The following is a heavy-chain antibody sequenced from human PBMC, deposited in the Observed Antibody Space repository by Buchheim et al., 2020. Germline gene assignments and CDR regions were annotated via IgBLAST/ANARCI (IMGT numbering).Heavy chain of an antibody. CDR2: IIHDGSEK. J-gene: IGHJ5*02. CDR1: GFTFSDYW. CDR3: AVTNWFNP. D-gene: IGHD4-17*01. Sequence: EVQVVESGGGLVQPGGSPRLSCAASGFTFSDYWMSWVRQAPGKGLEWVANIIHDGSEKYYVDSVKGRFTISRDNARNILYLQMNSLRVEDTAVYYCAVTNWFNPWGQGTL. V-gene: IGHV3-7*01.